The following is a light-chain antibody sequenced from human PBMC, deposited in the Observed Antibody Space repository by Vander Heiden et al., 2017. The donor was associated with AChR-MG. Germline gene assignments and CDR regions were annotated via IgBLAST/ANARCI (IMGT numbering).Light chain of an antibody. CDR3: QQYYSTPLT. V-gene: IGKV4-1*01. CDR1: QSVSYSSTTRSF. CDR2: WAS. Sequence: DIVLTQSPDSLPVSLGERATLNCKSSQSVSYSSTTRSFLVWYQQKPRQPPKLLIYWASIRESGVPDRFSGSGSGTDFTLTISSLQAEDVAVYYCQQYYSTPLTFGGGTKVEIK. J-gene: IGKJ4*01.